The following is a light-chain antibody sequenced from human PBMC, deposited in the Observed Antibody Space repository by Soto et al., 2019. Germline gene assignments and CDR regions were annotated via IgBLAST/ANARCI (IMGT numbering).Light chain of an antibody. CDR1: QSVRNN. Sequence: EIMMPQSPATLSVSPGERATLSCRASQSVRNNLAWYQHKPGQVPRLLMYYASTRDTGIPARFSGIGSGTEFTLTIRCRQSEVVAVFDCQQYNNWPPITFVQGTRREIK. CDR2: YAS. J-gene: IGKJ5*01. V-gene: IGKV3-15*01. CDR3: QQYNNWPPIT.